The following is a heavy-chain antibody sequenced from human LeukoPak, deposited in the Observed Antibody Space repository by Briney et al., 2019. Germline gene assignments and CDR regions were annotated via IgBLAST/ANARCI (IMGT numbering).Heavy chain of an antibody. V-gene: IGHV3-23*01. Sequence: GGSLRLSCAASGFTFSSYAMSWVRQAPGKGLEWVSAISGSGGSTYYADSVKGRFTISRDNSKNTLYLQMNSLRAEDTAVYYCARGRGSSWYFDYWGQGTLVTVSS. CDR1: GFTFSSYA. CDR2: ISGSGGST. D-gene: IGHD6-13*01. J-gene: IGHJ4*02. CDR3: ARGRGSSWYFDY.